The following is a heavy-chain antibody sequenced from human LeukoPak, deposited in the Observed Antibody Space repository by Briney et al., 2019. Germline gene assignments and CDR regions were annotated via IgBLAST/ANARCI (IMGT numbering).Heavy chain of an antibody. V-gene: IGHV3-21*01. CDR3: ARDRVAAAGDAFDI. Sequence: GGSLRLSCAASGFTFSSYSMNWVRQAPGKGLEWGSSISSSSSYLYYADSVKGRCAISRDNSKNSLYLQMNSLRAEDTDVYYCARDRVAAAGDAFDIWGQGTMVTVSS. D-gene: IGHD6-13*01. CDR1: GFTFSSYS. J-gene: IGHJ3*02. CDR2: ISSSSSYL.